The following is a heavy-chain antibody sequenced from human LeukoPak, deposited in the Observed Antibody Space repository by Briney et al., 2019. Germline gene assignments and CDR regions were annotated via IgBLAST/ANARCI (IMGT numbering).Heavy chain of an antibody. V-gene: IGHV1-46*01. J-gene: IGHJ4*02. CDR2: INPTGGST. CDR1: GGTFSSYA. CDR3: ARTYSSGWYYFDY. Sequence: ASVKVSCKASGGTFSSYAISWVRQAPGQGLEWMGIINPTGGSTNYAQKFQGRVTMTRDTSTSTVYMELSSLRSEDTAVYYCARTYSSGWYYFDYWGQGTLVTVSS. D-gene: IGHD6-19*01.